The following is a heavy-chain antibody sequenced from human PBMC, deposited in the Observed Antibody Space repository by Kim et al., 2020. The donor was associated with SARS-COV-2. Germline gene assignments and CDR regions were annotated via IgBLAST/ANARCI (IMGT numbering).Heavy chain of an antibody. CDR1: GFTFSSYG. CDR3: ARDSTYYDFWSGPFHAFDI. CDR2: IWYDGSNK. V-gene: IGHV3-33*08. J-gene: IGHJ3*02. Sequence: GGSLRLSCAASGFTFSSYGMHWVRQAPGKGLEWVAVIWYDGSNKYYADSVKGRFTISRDNSKNTLYLQMNSLRAEDTAVYYCARDSTYYDFWSGPFHAFDIWGQGTMVTVSS. D-gene: IGHD3-3*01.